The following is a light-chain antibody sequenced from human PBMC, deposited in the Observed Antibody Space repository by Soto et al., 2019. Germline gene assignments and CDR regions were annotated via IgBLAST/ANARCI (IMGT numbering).Light chain of an antibody. J-gene: IGKJ4*01. CDR3: QQYDNWPLT. CDR1: QSVNSN. V-gene: IGKV3D-15*01. CDR2: GAS. Sequence: EIVMTQSPATLSVSPGEGVTLSCRASQSVNSNLAWYQQKPGQAPRLLIYGASTRATGIPARFSGSGSGTEFTLTIGSLQSEDSAVYYCQQYDNWPLTFGGGTKVDIK.